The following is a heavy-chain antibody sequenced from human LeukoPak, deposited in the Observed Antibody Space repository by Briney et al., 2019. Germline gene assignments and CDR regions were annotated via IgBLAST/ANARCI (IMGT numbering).Heavy chain of an antibody. J-gene: IGHJ4*02. CDR2: IYPGDSDT. D-gene: IGHD2-2*01. CDR1: GYRFTSYW. Sequence: GESLKISCKGSGYRFTSYWIGWVRQMPGKGLEWMGIIYPGDSDTRYSPSFQGQVTISADKSISTAYLRWSSLKASDTAMYYCARLQGVVVPAAIRVGLDYWGQGALVTVSS. V-gene: IGHV5-51*01. CDR3: ARLQGVVVPAAIRVGLDY.